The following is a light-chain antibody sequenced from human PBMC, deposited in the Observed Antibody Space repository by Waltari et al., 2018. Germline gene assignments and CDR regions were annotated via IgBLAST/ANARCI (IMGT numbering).Light chain of an antibody. J-gene: IGLJ2*01. CDR3: SSYTSSGVV. CDR1: GRDVGGYAY. V-gene: IGLV2-14*01. Sequence: QSALTQPASVSGSPGQAIIISCTGTGRDVGGYAYVSWYQQYPGKAPRRRIYDVYNRPSGVSNRFSGSKSDNTASLTISGLQAEDESVYYCSSYTSSGVVFGGGTKLTVL. CDR2: DVY.